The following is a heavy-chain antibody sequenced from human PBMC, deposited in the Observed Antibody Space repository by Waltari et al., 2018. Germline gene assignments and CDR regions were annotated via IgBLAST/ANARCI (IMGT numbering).Heavy chain of an antibody. D-gene: IGHD2-2*01. CDR1: GGSISSGSSY. CDR2: IYTSGST. Sequence: QVQLQESGPGLVTPSQTLSLTCTVSGGSISSGSSYWSWIRQPAGKGLEWIGYIYTSGSTNYNPSLKSRVTISVDTSKNQFSLKLSSVTAADTAVYYCARGSSYFDYWGQGTLVTVSS. V-gene: IGHV4-61*09. J-gene: IGHJ4*02. CDR3: ARGSSYFDY.